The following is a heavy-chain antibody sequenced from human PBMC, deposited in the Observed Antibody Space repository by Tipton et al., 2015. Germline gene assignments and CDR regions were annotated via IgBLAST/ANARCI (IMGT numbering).Heavy chain of an antibody. V-gene: IGHV4-61*05. D-gene: IGHD3-10*01. CDR1: GGSISSSSYY. J-gene: IGHJ4*02. Sequence: TLSLTCTVSGGSISSSSYYWGWIRQPPGKGLEWIGYIYYTGNTNYHASLRSRVTISLDTSKKQFSLMLTSVTAADTAVYYCARHRGVGGLADYWGQGTLVTVSS. CDR2: IYYTGNT. CDR3: ARHRGVGGLADY.